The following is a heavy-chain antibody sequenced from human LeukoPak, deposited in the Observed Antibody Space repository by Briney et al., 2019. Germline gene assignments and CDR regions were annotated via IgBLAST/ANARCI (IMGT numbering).Heavy chain of an antibody. V-gene: IGHV4-59*01. D-gene: IGHD5-12*01. Sequence: SETLSLTCTVSGGSISSYYWSWIRQPPGKGLEWIGYIYYSGSTNYNPSLKSRVTISVDTSKYQFSLKLSFVTAADTAVYYCARAIVATIWAHFDYWGQGTLVTVSS. CDR3: ARAIVATIWAHFDY. CDR2: IYYSGST. CDR1: GGSISSYY. J-gene: IGHJ4*02.